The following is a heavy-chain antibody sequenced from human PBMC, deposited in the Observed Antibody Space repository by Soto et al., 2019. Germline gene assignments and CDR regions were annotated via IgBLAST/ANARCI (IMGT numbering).Heavy chain of an antibody. Sequence: EVQLVESGGGLVKPGGSLRLSCAASGFTFSSYSMNWVRQAPGKGLAWVSSISSSSSYIYYADSVKGRFTISRDNAKNSLYLQMNSLRAEDTAVYYCARESGYSYGYSAYYYGMDVWAQGTTVIVSS. D-gene: IGHD5-18*01. CDR3: ARESGYSYGYSAYYYGMDV. V-gene: IGHV3-21*01. J-gene: IGHJ6*02. CDR1: GFTFSSYS. CDR2: ISSSSSYI.